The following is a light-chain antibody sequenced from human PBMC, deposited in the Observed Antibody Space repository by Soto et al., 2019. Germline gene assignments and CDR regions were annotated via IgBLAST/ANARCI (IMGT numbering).Light chain of an antibody. Sequence: EIVLTQSPGTLSLSPGEGATLSCRASQSVSSSYLAWYQQKPGQPPRLLIYGASSRATGIPARFSGSGSGTDFTLTISSLEPEDFAVYYCQQRSNWRWLTFGGGTKVDIK. CDR2: GAS. CDR1: QSVSSSY. CDR3: QQRSNWRWLT. J-gene: IGKJ4*01. V-gene: IGKV3D-20*02.